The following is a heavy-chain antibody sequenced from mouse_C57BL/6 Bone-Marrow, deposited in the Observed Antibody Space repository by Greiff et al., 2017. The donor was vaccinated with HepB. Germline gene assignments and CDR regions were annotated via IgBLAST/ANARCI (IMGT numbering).Heavy chain of an antibody. D-gene: IGHD2-5*01. V-gene: IGHV1-39*01. CDR2: INPNYGTT. CDR1: GYSFTDYN. J-gene: IGHJ4*01. CDR3: ARRISSNYLYYAMDY. Sequence: VQLQQSGPELVKPGASVKISCKASGYSFTDYNMNWVKQSNGKSLEWIGVINPNYGTTSYNQKFKGKATLTVDQSSSTAYMQLNRLTSEDSAVYYCARRISSNYLYYAMDYWGQGTSVTVSS.